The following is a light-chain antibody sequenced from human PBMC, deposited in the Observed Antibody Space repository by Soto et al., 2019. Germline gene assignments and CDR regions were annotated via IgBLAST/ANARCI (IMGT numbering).Light chain of an antibody. CDR2: KAS. CDR1: QTISSW. CDR3: HHYNSYSGA. V-gene: IGKV1-5*03. Sequence: DIQMTQSPSTLSGSVGERVTITCRASQTISSWLAWYQQKPGKAPKLLIYKASTIKSGVPSRCSGGGAGTEVTLTISSLQPDDFVTYYCHHYNSYSGAFGQGTKVELK. J-gene: IGKJ1*01.